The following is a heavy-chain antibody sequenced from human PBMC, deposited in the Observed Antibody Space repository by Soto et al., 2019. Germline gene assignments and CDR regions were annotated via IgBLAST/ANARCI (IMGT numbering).Heavy chain of an antibody. J-gene: IGHJ4*02. CDR3: ARDGGSIAVAGTEGDYFDY. CDR1: GFTFSSYG. CDR2: IWYDGSNK. V-gene: IGHV3-33*01. Sequence: GGSLRLSCAASGFTFSSYGMHWVRQAPGKGLEWVAVIWYDGSNKYYADSVKGRFTISRDNSKNTLYLQMNSLRAEDTAVYYCARDGGSIAVAGTEGDYFDYWGQGTLVTVSS. D-gene: IGHD6-19*01.